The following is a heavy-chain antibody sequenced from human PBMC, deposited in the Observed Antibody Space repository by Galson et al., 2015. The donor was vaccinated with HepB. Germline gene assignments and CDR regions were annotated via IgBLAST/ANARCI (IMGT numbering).Heavy chain of an antibody. CDR3: ARVTDYVADY. D-gene: IGHD4-17*01. CDR2: ISAYNGNT. CDR1: GYTFTKYG. V-gene: IGHV1-18*04. Sequence: SVKVSCKASGYTFTKYGITWVRQVPGQGLEWMGWISAYNGNTDYAQKLQGRFTMTTDRSTSTAYMELRSLRSDDTAVYYCARVTDYVADYWGQGTLVTISS. J-gene: IGHJ4*02.